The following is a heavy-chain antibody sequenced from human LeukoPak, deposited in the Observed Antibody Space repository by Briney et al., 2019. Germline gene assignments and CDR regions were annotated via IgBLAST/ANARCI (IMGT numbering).Heavy chain of an antibody. D-gene: IGHD5-12*01. CDR3: AKARKNSGYDYDY. V-gene: IGHV3-23*01. CDR2: ISGSRGST. J-gene: IGHJ4*02. CDR1: GFTFSDHH. Sequence: GGSLRLSCAASGFTFSDHHMDWVRQAPGKGLEWVSGISGSRGSTYYADSVKGRFTISRDNSKNTVYLQMNSLRAEDTAVYYCAKARKNSGYDYDYWGQGTLVTVSS.